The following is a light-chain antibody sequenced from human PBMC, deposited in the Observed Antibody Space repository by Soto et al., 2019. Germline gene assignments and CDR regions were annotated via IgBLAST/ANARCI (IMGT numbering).Light chain of an antibody. CDR1: SSDVGGYNY. V-gene: IGLV2-14*03. Sequence: QSALTQPASVSGSPGQSITISCTGTSSDVGGYNYVSWYQHHPGKAPKLIIYDVSNRPSGVSDRFSGSKSGNTASLTISGLQAEDEADYYCSSYTSSGTWVLGGGTKLTVL. CDR2: DVS. CDR3: SSYTSSGTWV. J-gene: IGLJ3*02.